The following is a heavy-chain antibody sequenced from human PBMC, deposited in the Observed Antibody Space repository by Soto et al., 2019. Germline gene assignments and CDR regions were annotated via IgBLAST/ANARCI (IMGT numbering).Heavy chain of an antibody. J-gene: IGHJ4*02. V-gene: IGHV3-43*01. Sequence: EVQLVESGGVVVQPGGSLRLSCAASGFTFDDYTMHWVRQAPGKGLEWVSLITWDGGSTYYADSVKGRFTISRDNSKNSLYLHMNSLRTEDSALYYCAKGDDSSGYYQVLFDYWGQGTLVTVSS. CDR3: AKGDDSSGYYQVLFDY. CDR1: GFTFDDYT. D-gene: IGHD3-22*01. CDR2: ITWDGGST.